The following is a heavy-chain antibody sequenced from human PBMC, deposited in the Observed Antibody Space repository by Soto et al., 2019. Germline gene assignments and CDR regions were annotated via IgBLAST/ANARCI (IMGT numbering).Heavy chain of an antibody. V-gene: IGHV4-59*01. Sequence: SETLSLTCTVSGGSMRGYFWTWIRQPPGKGLEWIGYIYYTGRTNYNPSLKSRLTISVDTSNNKFSLRLDSVTAADTAVYYCARDPGYSSSPDNWLDPWGQGTVINVFS. CDR1: GGSMRGYF. CDR3: ARDPGYSSSPDNWLDP. CDR2: IYYTGRT. D-gene: IGHD5-18*01. J-gene: IGHJ5*02.